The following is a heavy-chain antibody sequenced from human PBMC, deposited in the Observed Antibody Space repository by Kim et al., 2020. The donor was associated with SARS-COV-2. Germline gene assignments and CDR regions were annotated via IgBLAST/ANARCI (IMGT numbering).Heavy chain of an antibody. J-gene: IGHJ4*02. D-gene: IGHD5-12*01. Sequence: GGSLRLSCAASGVAFRNYAMSLVRQAPGKRQELVSGISDSADRIYYADSVIGRITITRDNSKSTLYLQMNSLRADDTAVYYCTKESSGSSGYFDYWGKGTLGTVSS. CDR2: ISDSADRI. V-gene: IGHV3-23*01. CDR1: GVAFRNYA. CDR3: TKESSGSSGYFDY.